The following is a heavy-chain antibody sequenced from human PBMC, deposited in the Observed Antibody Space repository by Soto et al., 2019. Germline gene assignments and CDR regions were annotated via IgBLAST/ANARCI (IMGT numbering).Heavy chain of an antibody. Sequence: VGSLRLSCAASGFTFSSYWMSWVRQAPGKGLEWVANIKQDGSEKYYVDSVKGRFTISRDNAKNSLYLQMNSLRAEDTAVYYCASYPRIQLWDTDPYYMDVWGKGTTVTVSS. CDR3: ASYPRIQLWDTDPYYMDV. V-gene: IGHV3-7*01. D-gene: IGHD5-18*01. J-gene: IGHJ6*03. CDR1: GFTFSSYW. CDR2: IKQDGSEK.